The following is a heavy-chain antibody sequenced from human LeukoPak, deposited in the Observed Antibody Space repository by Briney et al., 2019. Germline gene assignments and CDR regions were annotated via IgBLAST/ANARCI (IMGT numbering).Heavy chain of an antibody. J-gene: IGHJ3*02. CDR3: ARPYYDFWSGYSGDAFDI. CDR1: GYSFTIYW. Sequence: GESLKISCKGSGYSFTIYWIGWVRQMPGKGLEWMGIIYPGDSDTRYSPSFQGQVTISADKSISTAYLQWSSLKASDTAMYYCARPYYDFWSGYSGDAFDIWGQGTMVTVSS. CDR2: IYPGDSDT. D-gene: IGHD3-3*01. V-gene: IGHV5-51*01.